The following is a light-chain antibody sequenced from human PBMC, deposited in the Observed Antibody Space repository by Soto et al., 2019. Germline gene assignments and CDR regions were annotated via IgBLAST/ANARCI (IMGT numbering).Light chain of an antibody. CDR3: QQYGSSPMYT. V-gene: IGKV3-20*01. CDR2: GAS. J-gene: IGKJ2*01. Sequence: EIVLTQSPGTLSLSPGERATLSCRASQSVSSSYLAWYQQKPGQAPRLLIYGASSRATGIPDRFSGSGSGTAVTLTISRLEPEDFSVYYCQQYGSSPMYTFGQGTKLEIK. CDR1: QSVSSSY.